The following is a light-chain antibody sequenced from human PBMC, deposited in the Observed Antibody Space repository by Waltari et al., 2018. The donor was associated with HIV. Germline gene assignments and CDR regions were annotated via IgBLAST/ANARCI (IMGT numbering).Light chain of an antibody. CDR3: LQDFTYPRT. J-gene: IGKJ1*01. CDR1: QGIRND. V-gene: IGKV1-6*01. CDR2: GAS. Sequence: AIQMTQSPSSLSASVGDRVTITRRASQGIRNDLGWYQQKSGKAPKRLIYGASSLQSGVPSRFSGSGSGTDFTLTISSLQPEDFATYYCLQDFTYPRTFGQGTKVEIK.